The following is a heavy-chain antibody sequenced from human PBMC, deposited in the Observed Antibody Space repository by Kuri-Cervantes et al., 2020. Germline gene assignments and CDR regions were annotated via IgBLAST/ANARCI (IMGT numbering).Heavy chain of an antibody. CDR2: ISAYNGDT. Sequence: ASVKVSCKASGYTFTSYGISWVRQAPGQGLEWMGWISAYNGDTNYAQKLQGRVTMTTDTSTSTAYMELRSLRSDDTAVYYCARDYRWPRDSSGYHGDAFDIWGQGTMVTVSS. D-gene: IGHD3-22*01. V-gene: IGHV1-18*01. J-gene: IGHJ3*02. CDR3: ARDYRWPRDSSGYHGDAFDI. CDR1: GYTFTSYG.